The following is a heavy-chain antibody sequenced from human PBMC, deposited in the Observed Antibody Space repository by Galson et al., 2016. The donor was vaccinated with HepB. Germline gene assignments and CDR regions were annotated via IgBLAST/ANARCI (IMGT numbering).Heavy chain of an antibody. CDR1: GFTFGDYY. D-gene: IGHD2-21*01. Sequence: SLRLSCAASGFTFGDYYMSWIRQAPGKGLEWISYITGSGFTMSYADSVKGRFTVSRDNAKSSLFLQMDSLRAEDTAVYYCARTRGCGGGGTGVAFSWFDPWGQGTLVTVSS. V-gene: IGHV3-11*04. J-gene: IGHJ5*02. CDR3: ARTRGCGGGGTGVAFSWFDP. CDR2: ITGSGFTM.